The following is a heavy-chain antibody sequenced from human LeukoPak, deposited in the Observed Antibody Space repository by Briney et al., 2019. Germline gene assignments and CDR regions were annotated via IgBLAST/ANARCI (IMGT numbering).Heavy chain of an antibody. D-gene: IGHD3-22*01. CDR3: ARRLSGYYSTFDY. CDR2: ISAYNGNT. J-gene: IGHJ4*02. Sequence: ASVKVSCKASGYTFTSYYMHWVRQAPGQGLEWMGWISAYNGNTNYAQKLQGRVTMTTDTSTSTAYMELRSLRSDDTAIYYCARRLSGYYSTFDYWGQGTLVTVSS. CDR1: GYTFTSYY. V-gene: IGHV1-18*04.